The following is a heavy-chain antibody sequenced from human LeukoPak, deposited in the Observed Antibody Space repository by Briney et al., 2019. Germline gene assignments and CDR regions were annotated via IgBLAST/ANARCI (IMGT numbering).Heavy chain of an antibody. Sequence: GGSLRLSCAASGFTFSSYGMHWVRQAPGKGLEWVAFIRFDGSNKYYADSVKGRFTISRDNSKNTLYLQMKSLRAEDTAVYYCAKGGGYEAQYYYYYLDVWGKGTTVTISS. D-gene: IGHD5-12*01. V-gene: IGHV3-30*02. CDR1: GFTFSSYG. CDR2: IRFDGSNK. J-gene: IGHJ6*03. CDR3: AKGGGYEAQYYYYYLDV.